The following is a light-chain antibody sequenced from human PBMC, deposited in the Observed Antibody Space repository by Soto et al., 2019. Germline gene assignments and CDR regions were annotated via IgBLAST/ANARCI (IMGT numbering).Light chain of an antibody. Sequence: EIVLTQSPGTLSLSPGERATLSCRASQSVSSSNLAWYQQRPGQVPRLLIYDTSTRAPGISARFSGSGSGTEFTLTISSLQSEDFAVYYCQEYIQWPPGMFGPGTKVDI. J-gene: IGKJ1*01. CDR1: QSVSSSN. CDR2: DTS. CDR3: QEYIQWPPGM. V-gene: IGKV3-15*01.